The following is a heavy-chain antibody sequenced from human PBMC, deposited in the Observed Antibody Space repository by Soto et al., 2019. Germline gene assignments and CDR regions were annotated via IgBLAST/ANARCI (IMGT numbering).Heavy chain of an antibody. CDR2: ISAYNGNT. V-gene: IGHV1-18*01. J-gene: IGHJ5*02. D-gene: IGHD3-22*01. Sequence: ASVKVSCKASGYTFTSYDISWVRQAPGQGLEWMGWISAYNGNTNYAQKLQDRVTMTTDTSTSTAYMELRSLRSDDTAVYYCARSVDSSGWQYNWFDPWGQGTLVPVSS. CDR1: GYTFTSYD. CDR3: ARSVDSSGWQYNWFDP.